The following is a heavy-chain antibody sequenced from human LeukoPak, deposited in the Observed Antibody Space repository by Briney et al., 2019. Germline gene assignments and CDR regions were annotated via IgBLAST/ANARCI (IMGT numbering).Heavy chain of an antibody. D-gene: IGHD3-3*01. J-gene: IGHJ6*02. CDR1: GITFDEYG. Sequence: GGSLRLSCAASGITFDEYGIHWVRQAPGKGLEWVSYISGDRSRIEYAESVKGRFTISRDSSTNSLHLQMNSLRTEDTALYYCASGRSAYYDFRTGYYRGVYSGMDVWGQGTMVTVSS. V-gene: IGHV3-43*02. CDR3: ASGRSAYYDFRTGYYRGVYSGMDV. CDR2: ISGDRSRI.